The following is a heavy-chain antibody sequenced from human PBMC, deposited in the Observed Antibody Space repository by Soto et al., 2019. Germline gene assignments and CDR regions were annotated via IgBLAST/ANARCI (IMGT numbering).Heavy chain of an antibody. CDR3: AKIVGATTGDY. CDR1: GFTFSDHY. V-gene: IGHV3-72*01. J-gene: IGHJ4*02. CDR2: IRNKANSYTT. Sequence: GGSLRLSCAASGFTFSDHYMDWVRQAPGKGLEWVGRIRNKANSYTTEYAASVKGRFTISRDDSKNSLYLQMNSLKTEDTAVFYCAKIVGATTGDYWGQGTLVTVPQ. D-gene: IGHD1-26*01.